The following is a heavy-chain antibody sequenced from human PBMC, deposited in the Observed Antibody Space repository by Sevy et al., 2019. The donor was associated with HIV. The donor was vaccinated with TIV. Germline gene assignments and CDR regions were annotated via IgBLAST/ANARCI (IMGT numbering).Heavy chain of an antibody. CDR1: GFTFSSYG. J-gene: IGHJ6*02. CDR2: IWYDGSNK. D-gene: IGHD1-26*01. V-gene: IGHV3-33*01. Sequence: GGSLRLSCAASGFTFSSYGMHWVRQAPGKGLEWVAVIWYDGSNKYYADSVKGRFTISRDNSKNTLYLQMNSLRAEDTAVYYCASGGSGGATRYYYYGMDVWGQRTTVTVSS. CDR3: ASGGSGGATRYYYYGMDV.